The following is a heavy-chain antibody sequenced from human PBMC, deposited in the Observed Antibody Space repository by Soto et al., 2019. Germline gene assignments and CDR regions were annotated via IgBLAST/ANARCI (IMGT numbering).Heavy chain of an antibody. D-gene: IGHD1-26*01. J-gene: IGHJ4*02. Sequence: QVQLVESGGGVVQPGRSLRLSCAASGFTFSSYAMHWVRQAPGKGLEWVAVISYDGSNKYYADSVKGRFTISGDNSKNTLYLQMNSLRAEDTAVYYCARGSGSYYGDYWGQGTLVTVSS. V-gene: IGHV3-30-3*01. CDR3: ARGSGSYYGDY. CDR2: ISYDGSNK. CDR1: GFTFSSYA.